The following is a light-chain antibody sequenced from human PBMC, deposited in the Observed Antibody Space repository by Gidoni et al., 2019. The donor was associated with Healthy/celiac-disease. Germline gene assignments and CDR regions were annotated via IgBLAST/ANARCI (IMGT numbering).Light chain of an antibody. CDR1: SSNIGAGYY. J-gene: IGLJ1*01. CDR2: GNS. V-gene: IGLV1-40*01. Sequence: QSVLTPPPSVSGAPGPRVTISCTGSSSNIGAGYYVHWYQQLPGTAPKLLIYGNSNRPSGVPDRFSGSKSGTSASLAITGLQAEDEADYYCQSYDSSLSGYVFGTGTKVTVL. CDR3: QSYDSSLSGYV.